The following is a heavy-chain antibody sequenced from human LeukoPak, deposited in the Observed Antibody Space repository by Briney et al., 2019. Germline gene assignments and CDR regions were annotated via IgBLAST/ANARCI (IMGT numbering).Heavy chain of an antibody. D-gene: IGHD3-3*01. V-gene: IGHV4-59*01. CDR3: ARSLSIFGVVPYWYFDL. CDR2: IYYSGST. J-gene: IGHJ2*01. Sequence: PSETLSLTCTVSGGSISSYYWSWIRQPPGKGLEWIGYIYYSGSTNYNPSLKSRVTISVDTSKNQFSLKPSSVTAADTAVYYCARSLSIFGVVPYWYFDLWGRGTLVTVSS. CDR1: GGSISSYY.